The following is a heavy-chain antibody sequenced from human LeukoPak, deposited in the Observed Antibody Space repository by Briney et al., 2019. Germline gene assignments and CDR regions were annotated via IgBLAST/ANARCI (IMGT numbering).Heavy chain of an antibody. V-gene: IGHV1-69*13. D-gene: IGHD2-2*01. J-gene: IGHJ5*02. Sequence: SVKVSCKASGGTFSSYAISWVRQAPGQGLEWMGGIIPIFGTANYAQKFQGRVTITADESTSTAYMELSSLRSEDTAVYYCASVGYCSSTSCYGGLFDPWGQGTLVTVSS. CDR3: ASVGYCSSTSCYGGLFDP. CDR2: IIPIFGTA. CDR1: GGTFSSYA.